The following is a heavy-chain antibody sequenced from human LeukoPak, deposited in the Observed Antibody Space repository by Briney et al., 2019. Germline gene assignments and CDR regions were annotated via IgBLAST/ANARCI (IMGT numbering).Heavy chain of an antibody. V-gene: IGHV3-30*03. CDR2: ISYDGSNK. Sequence: GGSLRLSCAASGFTFSSYGMHWVRQAPGKGLEWVAVISYDGSNKYYADSVKGRFTISRDNSKNTLYLQMNSLRAEDTALYYCARDRRYCSSTSCYGYAMDVWGQGTTVTVSS. J-gene: IGHJ6*02. D-gene: IGHD2-2*01. CDR3: ARDRRYCSSTSCYGYAMDV. CDR1: GFTFSSYG.